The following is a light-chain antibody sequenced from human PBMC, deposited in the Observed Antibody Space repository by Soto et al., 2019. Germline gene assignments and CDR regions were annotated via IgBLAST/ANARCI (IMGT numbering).Light chain of an antibody. Sequence: DIQMTQSPSSLSASVGDRVTTTCRASQSISSYLNWYQQKPGKAPKLLIYAASSLQSGVPSRFSGSGSGTDFTLTISSLQPEDFATYYCQQGYSTPPTFGQGTKVDI. CDR3: QQGYSTPPT. J-gene: IGKJ1*01. V-gene: IGKV1-39*01. CDR1: QSISSY. CDR2: AAS.